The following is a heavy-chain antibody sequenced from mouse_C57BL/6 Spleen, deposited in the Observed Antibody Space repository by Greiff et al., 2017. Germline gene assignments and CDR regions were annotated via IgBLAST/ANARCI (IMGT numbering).Heavy chain of an antibody. CDR3: AIENYGYDGYFDV. D-gene: IGHD2-2*01. V-gene: IGHV1-74*01. CDR1: GYTFTSYW. Sequence: QVQLQQPGAELVKPGASVKVSCKASGYTFTSYWMHWVKQRPGQGLEWIGRIHPSDSDTNYNQKFKGKATLTVAKSSSTAYMQLSSLTSEDSAVYYCAIENYGYDGYFDVWGTGTTVTVSS. CDR2: IHPSDSDT. J-gene: IGHJ1*03.